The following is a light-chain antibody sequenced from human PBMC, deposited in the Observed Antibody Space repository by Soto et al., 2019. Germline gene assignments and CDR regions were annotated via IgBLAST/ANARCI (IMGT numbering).Light chain of an antibody. CDR1: SCNIGSNT. CDR3: AAWDDSLNGYV. CDR2: SNN. J-gene: IGLJ1*01. V-gene: IGLV1-44*01. Sequence: QSVLTHPPSASGTPGQRLTIGWAGISCNIGSNTVNWYQQLPGTAPKLLIYSNNQRPSGVPDRFSGSKSGTSASLAISGLQSEDEADYYCAAWDDSLNGYVFGTGTKVTVL.